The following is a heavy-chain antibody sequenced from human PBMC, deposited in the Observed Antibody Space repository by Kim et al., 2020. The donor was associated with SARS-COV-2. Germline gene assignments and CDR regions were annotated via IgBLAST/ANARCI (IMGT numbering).Heavy chain of an antibody. Sequence: SETLSLTCTVSGGSISSSSYYWGWIRQPPGKGLEWIGSIYYSGSTYYNPSLKSRVTISVDTSKNQFSLKLSSVTAADTAVYYCARVRGGQWLLDWFDPWGQGTLVTVSS. J-gene: IGHJ5*02. V-gene: IGHV4-39*07. CDR3: ARVRGGQWLLDWFDP. D-gene: IGHD6-19*01. CDR1: GGSISSSSYY. CDR2: IYYSGST.